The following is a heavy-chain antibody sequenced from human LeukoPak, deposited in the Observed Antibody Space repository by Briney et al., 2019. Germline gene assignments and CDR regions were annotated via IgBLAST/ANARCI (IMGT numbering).Heavy chain of an antibody. J-gene: IGHJ4*02. CDR1: GFTFSSYS. CDR3: AKSPSLRPTPFDY. CDR2: ISGSGGST. V-gene: IGHV3-23*01. Sequence: GGSLRLSCAASGFTFSSYSMNWVRQAPGKGLEWVSAISGSGGSTYYADSVKGRFTISRDNSKNTLYLQMNSLRVEDTAVYYCAKSPSLRPTPFDYWGQGTLVTVSS. D-gene: IGHD5-12*01.